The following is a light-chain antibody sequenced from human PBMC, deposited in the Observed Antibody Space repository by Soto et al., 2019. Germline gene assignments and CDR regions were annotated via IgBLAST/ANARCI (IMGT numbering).Light chain of an antibody. CDR2: DAS. J-gene: IGKJ5*01. CDR1: QDIRNY. Sequence: DIQMTQSPSSLSASVGDRVTITCQASQDIRNYLNWYQQKPGKAPKLLIYDASSLETGVPSRFSGSGSGTDFTFTISSLQPEDIGTYYCQQYDNLPITFGQGTRLEIK. V-gene: IGKV1-33*01. CDR3: QQYDNLPIT.